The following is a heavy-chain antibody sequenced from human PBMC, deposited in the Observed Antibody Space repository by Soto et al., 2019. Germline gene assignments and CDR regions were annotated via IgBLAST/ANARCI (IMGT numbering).Heavy chain of an antibody. Sequence: GASVKVSCKASGYTFSSYGISWVRQAPGQGLEWMGWISGYSGATNYAQKFQGRVTMTTDTSTSTGYMELRSLRSDDTAVYYCARGVGSGTYYNQYNWFDPWGQGTLVTVSS. D-gene: IGHD3-10*01. CDR2: ISGYSGAT. CDR1: GYTFSSYG. J-gene: IGHJ5*02. V-gene: IGHV1-18*01. CDR3: ARGVGSGTYYNQYNWFDP.